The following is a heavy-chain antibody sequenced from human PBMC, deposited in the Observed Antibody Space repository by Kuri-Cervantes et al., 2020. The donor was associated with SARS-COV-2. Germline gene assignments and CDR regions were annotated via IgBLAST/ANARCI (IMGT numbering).Heavy chain of an antibody. CDR1: GGSISSHY. Sequence: ESLKISCTVSGGSISSHYWSWIRQPPGKGLEWIGYIYTSGSTNYNPSLKSRVTISVDTSKNQFSLKLSSVTAADTAVYYCARESGSGNFDYWGQGTLVTSPQ. CDR3: ARESGSGNFDY. J-gene: IGHJ4*02. V-gene: IGHV4-4*08. CDR2: IYTSGST. D-gene: IGHD3-10*01.